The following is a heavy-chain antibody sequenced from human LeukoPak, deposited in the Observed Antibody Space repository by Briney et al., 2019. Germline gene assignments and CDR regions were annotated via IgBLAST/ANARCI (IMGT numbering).Heavy chain of an antibody. CDR3: AREGYDILTGLGY. V-gene: IGHV1-2*02. CDR2: INPDSGGT. Sequence: ASVKVSCKASGYTFTGYYMHWVRQAPGQGLEWMGWINPDSGGTNYAQKFQGRVTMTRDTSISTAYMELSRLRSDDTAVYYCAREGYDILTGLGYWGQGTLVTVSS. D-gene: IGHD3-9*01. J-gene: IGHJ4*02. CDR1: GYTFTGYY.